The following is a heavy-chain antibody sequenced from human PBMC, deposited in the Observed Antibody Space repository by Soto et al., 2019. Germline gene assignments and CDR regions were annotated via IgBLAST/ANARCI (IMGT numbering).Heavy chain of an antibody. CDR3: ARGYGSSWEGGY. J-gene: IGHJ4*02. V-gene: IGHV3-33*01. CDR1: GFTFSDHG. D-gene: IGHD6-13*01. Sequence: PGGSLRLSCAASGFTFSDHGMHWVRQAPGKGLEWVAVIWFDGSNKYYADSLKGRFTISRDNSKNTLYLQMNSLRVEDTAVYYCARGYGSSWEGGYWGQGTLVTVSS. CDR2: IWFDGSNK.